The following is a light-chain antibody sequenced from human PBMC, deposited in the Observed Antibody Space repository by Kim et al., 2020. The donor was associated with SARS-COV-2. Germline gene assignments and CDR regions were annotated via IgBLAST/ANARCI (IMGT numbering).Light chain of an antibody. CDR1: SSDVGGYNY. CDR2: DVS. Sequence: GQSITISCTGNSSDVGGYNYVSWYQQHPGKAPKLMVYDVSQRPSGVSNRFSGSKSGNTASLTISGLQAEDEADYHCSSYTSSRTWVFGGGTQLTVL. CDR3: SSYTSSRTWV. J-gene: IGLJ3*02. V-gene: IGLV2-14*03.